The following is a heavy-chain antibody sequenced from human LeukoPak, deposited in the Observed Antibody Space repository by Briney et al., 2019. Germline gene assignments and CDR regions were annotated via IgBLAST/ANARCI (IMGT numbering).Heavy chain of an antibody. D-gene: IGHD2-15*01. CDR3: AKDTFHAPLAATY. J-gene: IGHJ4*02. Sequence: PGGSLRLSCAASRFTFSTYAMSWVRQAPGKGREWVSTISGSGDNTYYADSVKGRFTISRDNSKNTLYLQMYSLRAEDTAVYYCAKDTFHAPLAATYWGQGTLVTVSS. V-gene: IGHV3-23*01. CDR2: ISGSGDNT. CDR1: RFTFSTYA.